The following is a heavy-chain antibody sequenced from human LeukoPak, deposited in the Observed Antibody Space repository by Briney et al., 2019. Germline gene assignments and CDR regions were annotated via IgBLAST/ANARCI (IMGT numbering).Heavy chain of an antibody. CDR2: ISTDSVYI. J-gene: IGHJ5*02. D-gene: IGHD1/OR15-1a*01. Sequence: GGSLRLSCAASGFTFSSYSMNWVRQAPGKGLEWVSLISTDSVYIYYADSVKGRFTISRDSAKNSLYLQMNSLRAGDTAVYFCARDGTGWSRDLWGQGTLVTVSS. CDR1: GFTFSSYS. V-gene: IGHV3-21*01. CDR3: ARDGTGWSRDL.